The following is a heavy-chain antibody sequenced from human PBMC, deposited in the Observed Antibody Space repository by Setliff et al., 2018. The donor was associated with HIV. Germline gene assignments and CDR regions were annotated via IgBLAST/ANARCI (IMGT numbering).Heavy chain of an antibody. CDR1: GFNFNNYW. CDR3: AKDGHDQDHYYHMDV. J-gene: IGHJ6*03. CDR2: IKQGGNEK. Sequence: HPGGSLRLSCAASGFNFNNYWMGWVRQAPGKGLEWVANIKQGGNEKFYVDTVKGRFTISRDDAESSLYLQMNSLRAEDTAVYYCAKDGHDQDHYYHMDVWGKGTTVTVSS. D-gene: IGHD1-1*01. V-gene: IGHV3-7*03.